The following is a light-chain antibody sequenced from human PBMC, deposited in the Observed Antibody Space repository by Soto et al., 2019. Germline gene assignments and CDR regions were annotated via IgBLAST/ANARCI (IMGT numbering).Light chain of an antibody. Sequence: EIVLTQSPGTLSLSPGEGATLSCRASQSISSNFLAWYQQKRGQAPRLLIHGASNRATGIPDRFSGSGSGTDFTLTITRLEPEDFAVYYCQQRSNWPRITFGQGTRLEIK. J-gene: IGKJ5*01. CDR2: GAS. CDR3: QQRSNWPRIT. CDR1: QSISSNF. V-gene: IGKV3D-20*02.